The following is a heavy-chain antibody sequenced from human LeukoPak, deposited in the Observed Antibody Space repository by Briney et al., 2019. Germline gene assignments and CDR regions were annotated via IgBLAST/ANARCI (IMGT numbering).Heavy chain of an antibody. CDR2: IYHSGST. J-gene: IGHJ4*02. D-gene: IGHD3-3*01. Sequence: SETLSLTCAVSGGSIGSGGYSWSWIRQPPGKGLEWIGYIYHSGSTYYNPSLKSRVTISVDTSKNQFSLKLSSVTAADTAVYYCARHFPNFGFPFDYWGQGTLVTVSS. CDR1: GGSIGSGGYS. CDR3: ARHFPNFGFPFDY. V-gene: IGHV4-30-2*01.